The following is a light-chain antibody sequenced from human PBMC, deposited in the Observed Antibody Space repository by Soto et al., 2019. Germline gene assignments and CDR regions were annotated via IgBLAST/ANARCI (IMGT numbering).Light chain of an antibody. J-gene: IGKJ3*01. CDR3: QQYDNWPPFFT. Sequence: EIVLTQSPGTLSLSPGERATLSCRASQSVGSSLSWYQQKPGQAPRLLIYDASSRATGIPDRFSGGGSGSEFSLTVSSLQSEDFAVYYCQQYDNWPPFFTFGPGTKGDIK. CDR2: DAS. CDR1: QSVGSS. V-gene: IGKV3D-15*01.